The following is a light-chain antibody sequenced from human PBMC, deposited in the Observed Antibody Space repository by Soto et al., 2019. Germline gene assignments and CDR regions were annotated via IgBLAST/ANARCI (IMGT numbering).Light chain of an antibody. J-gene: IGKJ1*01. Sequence: DIVMTQSPDSLAVSLGERATINCKSSQSILYSSNNKNYLAWYQQKPGQRPKLLIYWASTRESGVPDRFSGSGSGTDFTLTISSLQAEDAAVYYCLQYYTTPAAFDQGTKVEIK. V-gene: IGKV4-1*01. CDR2: WAS. CDR1: QSILYSSNNKNY. CDR3: LQYYTTPAA.